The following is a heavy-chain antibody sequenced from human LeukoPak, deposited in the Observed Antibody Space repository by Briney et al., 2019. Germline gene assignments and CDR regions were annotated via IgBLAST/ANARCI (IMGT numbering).Heavy chain of an antibody. CDR3: ASEIYYYGSWTYY. V-gene: IGHV1-2*02. D-gene: IGHD3-10*01. J-gene: IGHJ4*02. CDR1: GYTFTGYY. CDR2: INPNCGGT. Sequence: ASVTVSCTASGYTFTGYYMHWVRQPPGQGLEWMGWINPNCGGTNYAKKFQGRVTMTRETSISIAYMELSRLRSDDTAVYYCASEIYYYGSWTYYWGQGTLVTVSS.